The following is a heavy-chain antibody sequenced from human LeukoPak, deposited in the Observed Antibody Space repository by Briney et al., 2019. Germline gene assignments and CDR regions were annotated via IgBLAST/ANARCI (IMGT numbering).Heavy chain of an antibody. CDR3: ARDRRGTGTTNWFDP. Sequence: GGSLRLSCAASGFTFSSYSMNWVRQAPGKGLEWVSSISSSSSYIYYADSVKGRFTISRDNAKNSLYLQMNSLRAEDTAVYHCARDRRGTGTTNWFDPWGQGTLVTVSS. D-gene: IGHD1-7*01. V-gene: IGHV3-21*01. CDR1: GFTFSSYS. J-gene: IGHJ5*02. CDR2: ISSSSSYI.